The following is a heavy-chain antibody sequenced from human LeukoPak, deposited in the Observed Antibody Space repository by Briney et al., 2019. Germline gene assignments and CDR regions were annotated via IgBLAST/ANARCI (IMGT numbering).Heavy chain of an antibody. CDR3: ARRLAKTSFFDH. CDR2: IYFTGNT. J-gene: IGHJ4*02. V-gene: IGHV4-4*09. Sequence: SETLSLTCSVSGDSMSGFYWSWIRQSPGRGLGWIGSIYFTGNTNFNPSLESRVTMSVDTSKRHFSLYLSSVTAADTAVYYCARRLAKTSFFDHWGQGMLVTVSS. CDR1: GDSMSGFY. D-gene: IGHD3-9*01.